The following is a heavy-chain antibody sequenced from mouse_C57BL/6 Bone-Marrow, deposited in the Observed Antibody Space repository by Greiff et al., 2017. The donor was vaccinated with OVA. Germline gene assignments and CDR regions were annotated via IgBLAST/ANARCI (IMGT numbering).Heavy chain of an antibody. Sequence: EVQLVESGGGLVKPGGSLKLSCAASGFTFSSYAMSWVRQTPEKRLEWVGTISDGGGYTYYPDNVKGRFTISRDKANNNMYLQKSNLESEDAAMYYCARGNLTVTGGRGTALTVSA. D-gene: IGHD4-1*01. V-gene: IGHV5-4*01. CDR3: ARGNLTVT. J-gene: IGHJ2*01. CDR2: ISDGGGYT. CDR1: GFTFSSYA.